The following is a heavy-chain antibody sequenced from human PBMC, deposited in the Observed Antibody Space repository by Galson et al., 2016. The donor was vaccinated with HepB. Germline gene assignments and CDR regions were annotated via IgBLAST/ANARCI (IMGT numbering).Heavy chain of an antibody. CDR1: GYTFTSYG. Sequence: QSGAEVKKPGETLRISCKASGYTFTSYGISWVRRAPGQGLEWMGWISAYNGNTNYAQKLQGRVTMTTDTSTSTAYMELRSLRSDDTAVYYCAREIWFGGRVFDYWGQGTLVTVSS. V-gene: IGHV1-18*01. CDR3: AREIWFGGRVFDY. CDR2: ISAYNGNT. J-gene: IGHJ4*02. D-gene: IGHD3-10*01.